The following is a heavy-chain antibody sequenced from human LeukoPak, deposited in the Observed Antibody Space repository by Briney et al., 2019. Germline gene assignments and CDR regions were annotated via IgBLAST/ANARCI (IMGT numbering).Heavy chain of an antibody. CDR1: GYTFTSYG. V-gene: IGHV1-18*01. D-gene: IGHD3-9*01. CDR3: ARVNYDILTGYPNWYFDL. CDR2: ISAYNGNT. Sequence: ASVKVSCKASGYTFTSYGISWVRQAPGQGLEWMGWISAYNGNTNYAQKLQGRVTMTTDTSTSTAYMEPRSLRSDDTAVYYCARVNYDILTGYPNWYFDLWGRGTLVTVSS. J-gene: IGHJ2*01.